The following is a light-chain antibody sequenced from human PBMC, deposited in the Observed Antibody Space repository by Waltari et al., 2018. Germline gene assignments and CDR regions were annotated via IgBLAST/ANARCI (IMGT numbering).Light chain of an antibody. Sequence: AIQMTQSPSSLSASVGDRVTITCRASQGIRNDLGWFQQKPGNAPKLLIYDASSLETGVPSRFSGSGTGTDFSLTISNLQPEDSATYYCLQDYSYPLSFGGGTKVEI. CDR2: DAS. CDR3: LQDYSYPLS. CDR1: QGIRND. V-gene: IGKV1-6*01. J-gene: IGKJ4*01.